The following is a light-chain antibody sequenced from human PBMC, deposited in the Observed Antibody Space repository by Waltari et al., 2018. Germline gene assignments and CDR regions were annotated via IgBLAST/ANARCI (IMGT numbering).Light chain of an antibody. Sequence: SSVLTQPPSVSVAPGKTASITCGGNNIESNSVHWYQQKPGQAPILVISYDSDRPSGIPERFSGSNSGNTATLTISRVEAGDEADYYCQVWDANTDPGVFGTGTEVTVL. CDR1: NIESNS. CDR2: YDS. V-gene: IGLV3-21*04. CDR3: QVWDANTDPGV. J-gene: IGLJ1*01.